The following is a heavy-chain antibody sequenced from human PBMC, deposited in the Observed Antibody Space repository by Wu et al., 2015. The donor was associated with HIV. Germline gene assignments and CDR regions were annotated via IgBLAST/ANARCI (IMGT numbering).Heavy chain of an antibody. CDR2: INPHSADT. CDR3: ARDGGSDWNDSGSDL. V-gene: IGHV1-2*02. J-gene: IGHJ4*02. Sequence: QVQLVQSGAEVKKPGASVKVSCEASGYTFGAFYIHWVRQAPGQGLEWMGWINPHSADTIYAQKFQGRVTMTVDRSAATVHLELASLTFDDTAIYYCARDGGSDWNDSGSDLWGQGTLVIVS. D-gene: IGHD1-1*01. CDR1: GYTFGAFY.